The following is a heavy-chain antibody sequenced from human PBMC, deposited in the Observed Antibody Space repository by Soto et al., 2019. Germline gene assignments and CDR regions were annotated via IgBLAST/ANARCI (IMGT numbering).Heavy chain of an antibody. J-gene: IGHJ5*02. V-gene: IGHV1-18*01. D-gene: IGHD6-19*01. CDR3: AREVVRVAGTRWFDP. Sequence: ASVKVSCKASGYTFTSYGISWVRQAPGQGLEWMGWISAYNGNTNYAQKLQGRVTMTTDTSTSTAYMELRSLRSDDTAAYYCAREVVRVAGTRWFDPWGQGTLVTVSS. CDR1: GYTFTSYG. CDR2: ISAYNGNT.